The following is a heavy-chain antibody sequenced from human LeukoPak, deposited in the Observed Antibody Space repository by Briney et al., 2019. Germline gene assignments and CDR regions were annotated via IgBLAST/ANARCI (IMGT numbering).Heavy chain of an antibody. CDR3: AKGSQGRGYSGYDRIYNYYYYYGMDV. V-gene: IGHV3-30*18. CDR2: ISHDGSNK. CDR1: GFTFSSYG. Sequence: PGGSLRLSCAASGFTFSSYGMHWVRQAPGKGLEWVAVISHDGSNKYYADSVKGRFTISRDNSKNTLYLQMNSLRAEDTAVYYCAKGSQGRGYSGYDRIYNYYYYYGMDVWGQGTTVTVSS. D-gene: IGHD5-12*01. J-gene: IGHJ6*02.